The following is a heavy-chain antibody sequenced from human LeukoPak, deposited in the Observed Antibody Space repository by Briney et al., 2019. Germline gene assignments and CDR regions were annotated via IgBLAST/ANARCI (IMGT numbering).Heavy chain of an antibody. CDR2: INPDGSNT. CDR3: VSGFLQWLY. D-gene: IGHD3-3*01. Sequence: PGGSLRLSCAASGFSFSSYWMSWVRQAPGKGLEWVANINPDGSNTLYVDSVKGRFTISRDNAKNSLYLQMNNLRAEDTAVYFCVSGFLQWLYWGQGTLVTVSS. CDR1: GFSFSSYW. V-gene: IGHV3-7*01. J-gene: IGHJ4*02.